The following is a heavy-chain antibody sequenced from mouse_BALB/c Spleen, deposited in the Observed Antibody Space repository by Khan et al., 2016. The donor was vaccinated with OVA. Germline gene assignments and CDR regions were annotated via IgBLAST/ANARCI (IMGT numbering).Heavy chain of an antibody. CDR3: TRGPYYCNYFAMDY. V-gene: IGHV2-6-7*01. CDR1: GFSLTGYG. D-gene: IGHD2-10*01. CDR2: ILGDGIT. Sequence: VQLQESGPGLVAPSQSLSITCTVSGFSLTGYGVNWVRQPPGKGLEWLGMILGDGITDYNLVLKSRLTISKDNSKSQVFLKMNSLQTDDTARYYCTRGPYYCNYFAMDYGVQVTSFTVSS. J-gene: IGHJ4*01.